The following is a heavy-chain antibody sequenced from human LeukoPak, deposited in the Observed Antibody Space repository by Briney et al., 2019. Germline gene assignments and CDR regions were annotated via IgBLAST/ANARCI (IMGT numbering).Heavy chain of an antibody. Sequence: GGSLRLSCAASGFTVSSNYMSWVRQAPGKGLEWVSYISSSSSTIYYADSVKGRFTISRDNAKNSLYLQMNSLRAEDTAIYHCVRDRGTYRPIDYWGQGTLVTVSS. J-gene: IGHJ4*02. CDR1: GFTVSSNY. CDR3: VRDRGTYRPIDY. CDR2: ISSSSSTI. V-gene: IGHV3-48*04. D-gene: IGHD1-26*01.